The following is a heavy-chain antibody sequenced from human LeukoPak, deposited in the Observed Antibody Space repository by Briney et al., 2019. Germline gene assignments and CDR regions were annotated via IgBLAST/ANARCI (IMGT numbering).Heavy chain of an antibody. CDR3: ARDSRGGYYFDY. CDR1: GGSISSYY. D-gene: IGHD3-16*01. V-gene: IGHV4-59*01. Sequence: SETLSLTCTVSGGSISSYYWSWIRQPPGKGLEWIGYIYYSGSTNYNPSLKSRVTISVDTSKNQLSLKLSSVTAADTAVYYCARDSRGGYYFDYWGQGTLVTVSS. CDR2: IYYSGST. J-gene: IGHJ4*02.